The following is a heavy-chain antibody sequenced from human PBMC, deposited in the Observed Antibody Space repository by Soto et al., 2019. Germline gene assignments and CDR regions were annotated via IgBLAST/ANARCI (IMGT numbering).Heavy chain of an antibody. CDR3: ARPRTVQWLLDAFDI. Sequence: GGSLRLSCAASGFTFSSYWMSWVRQAPGKGLEWVANIKQDGSEKYYVDSVKGRFTISRDNAKNSLYLQMNSLRAEDTAVYYCARPRTVQWLLDAFDIWGQGTMVTVSS. D-gene: IGHD5-12*01. J-gene: IGHJ3*02. V-gene: IGHV3-7*01. CDR2: IKQDGSEK. CDR1: GFTFSSYW.